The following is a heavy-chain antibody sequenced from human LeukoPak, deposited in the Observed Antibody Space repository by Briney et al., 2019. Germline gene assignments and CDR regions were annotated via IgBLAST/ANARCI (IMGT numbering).Heavy chain of an antibody. CDR3: GRRGTGRGFDP. Sequence: PSQTLSLTCSVSGDSISSGDYFWRWLRQHPGKGLEWIGYINYSGTTFYNPSLKSRFTISVDTSQNQFSLNLNSVTAADTAVYYCGRRGTGRGFDPWGQGTLATVSS. D-gene: IGHD1-1*01. CDR2: INYSGTT. CDR1: GDSISSGDYF. J-gene: IGHJ5*02. V-gene: IGHV4-31*03.